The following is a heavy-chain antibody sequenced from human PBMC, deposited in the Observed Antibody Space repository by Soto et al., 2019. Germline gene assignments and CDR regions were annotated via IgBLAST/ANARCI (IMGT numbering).Heavy chain of an antibody. CDR1: GGTFSSYT. D-gene: IGHD3-22*01. J-gene: IGHJ4*02. CDR3: AREKYGSSGYYSN. V-gene: IGHV1-69*08. CDR2: IIPILGIA. Sequence: QVQLVQSGAEVKKPGSSVKVSCKASGGTFSSYTISWVRQAPGQGLEWMGRIIPILGIANYAQKFQGRVTITADKSTSTAYMELSSLRSEDTAVYYCAREKYGSSGYYSNWGQGTLVTVSS.